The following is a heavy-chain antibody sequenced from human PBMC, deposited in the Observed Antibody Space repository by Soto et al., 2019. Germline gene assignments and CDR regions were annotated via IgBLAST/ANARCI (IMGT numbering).Heavy chain of an antibody. D-gene: IGHD2-2*01. CDR1: GFTFSMYS. CDR2: VPQDGVGG. J-gene: IGHJ6*02. Sequence: GGSLRLSCEVSGFTFSMYSMSGVRQSPGKGLEWVAKVPQDGVGGNHAVCLKGRFAAARDNGKKSRYLHLNTVRAEDTADYCCSRDYLILPAYDFFYGSDVWGRGATVTVSS. V-gene: IGHV3-7*03. CDR3: SRDYLILPAYDFFYGSDV.